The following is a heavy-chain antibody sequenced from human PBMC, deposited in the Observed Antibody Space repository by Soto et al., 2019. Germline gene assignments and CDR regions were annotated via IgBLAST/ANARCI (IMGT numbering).Heavy chain of an antibody. D-gene: IGHD3-22*01. V-gene: IGHV4-4*07. CDR2: VDASGNT. CDR3: ARDVGGSVVPHWFDP. J-gene: IGHJ5*02. CDR1: GHSISADY. Sequence: QVQLQESGPGLVKASETLSLSCTVSGHSISADYWSWIRQPAGKRLEWIGRVDASGNTNYNPSLQSMVTMSGDTSKNQFFRKVRCVTAEDTAMYFCARDVGGSVVPHWFDPWGQGALVTVSS.